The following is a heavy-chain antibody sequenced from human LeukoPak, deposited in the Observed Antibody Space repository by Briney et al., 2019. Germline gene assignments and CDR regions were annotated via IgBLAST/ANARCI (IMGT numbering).Heavy chain of an antibody. CDR1: GGTFSSYA. J-gene: IGHJ3*02. D-gene: IGHD3-10*01. CDR3: ARGNRLVIGSEEIDI. CDR2: IIPIFGTA. Sequence: ASVKVSCKASGGTFSSYAISWVRQAPGQGLEWMGRIIPIFGTANYAQKFQGRVTITTDESTSTAYMELSSLRSEETAVYYCARGNRLVIGSEEIDIWGQGTMVTVSS. V-gene: IGHV1-69*05.